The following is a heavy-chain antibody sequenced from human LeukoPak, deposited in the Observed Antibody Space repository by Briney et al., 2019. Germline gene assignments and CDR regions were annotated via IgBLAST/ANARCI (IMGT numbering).Heavy chain of an antibody. D-gene: IGHD3-9*01. CDR2: INPNSGGT. CDR1: GYTFTGYY. J-gene: IGHJ3*02. Sequence: ASVKVSCKASGYTFTGYYMHWVRQAPGQGLEGMGWINPNSGGTNYAQKFQGRVTMTRETSISTAYMELSRLRSDDTAVYYCAREEQNDILTGSNDAFDIWGRGTMVTVSS. CDR3: AREEQNDILTGSNDAFDI. V-gene: IGHV1-2*02.